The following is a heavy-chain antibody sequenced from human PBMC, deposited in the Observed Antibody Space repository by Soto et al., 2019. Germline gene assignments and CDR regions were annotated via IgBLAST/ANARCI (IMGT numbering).Heavy chain of an antibody. Sequence: SVKVSCKASGGTFSSYAMSWVRQAPGQGLEWMGGISPIFGKANYAQKFQGRVTITADKSTSTAYMELSSLRSEDPAVYYCAGVIDSPTEDPEDGRRYYPDRSHLYYFDYWGQGTLVTVSS. CDR3: AGVIDSPTEDPEDGRRYYPDRSHLYYFDY. J-gene: IGHJ4*02. D-gene: IGHD3-10*01. CDR2: ISPIFGKA. CDR1: GGTFSSYA. V-gene: IGHV1-69*06.